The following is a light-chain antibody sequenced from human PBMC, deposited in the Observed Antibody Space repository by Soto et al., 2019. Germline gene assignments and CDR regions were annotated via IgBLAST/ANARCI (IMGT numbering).Light chain of an antibody. Sequence: QSVLTQPPSASGSLGQSVTISCTGTSSDVGGYNYVSWYQHHAGTAPKLIIYEVSKRPSGVTDRFSGSKSGNTASLTVSGMQAEDETNYCCSSKGGGHHWIFGGGTKLTVL. CDR1: SSDVGGYNY. V-gene: IGLV2-8*01. J-gene: IGLJ2*01. CDR3: SSKGGGHHWI. CDR2: EVS.